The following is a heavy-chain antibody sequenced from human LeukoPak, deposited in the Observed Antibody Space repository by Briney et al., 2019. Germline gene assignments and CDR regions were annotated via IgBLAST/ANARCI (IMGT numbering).Heavy chain of an antibody. CDR1: GFTFSSYG. CDR2: ISGSGGST. J-gene: IGHJ4*02. Sequence: GGSLRLSCAASGFTFSSYGMSWVRQAPGKGLEWVSAISGSGGSTYYADSVKGRFTISRDNSKNTLYLQMNSLRAEDTAVYYCARDTVVVRGELWGQGTLVTVSS. CDR3: ARDTVVVRGEL. D-gene: IGHD2-2*01. V-gene: IGHV3-23*01.